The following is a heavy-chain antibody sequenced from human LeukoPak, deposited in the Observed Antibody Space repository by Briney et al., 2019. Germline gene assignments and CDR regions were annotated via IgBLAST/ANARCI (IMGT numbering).Heavy chain of an antibody. J-gene: IGHJ4*02. CDR1: GFTFSSYE. CDR2: ISNSGSTK. V-gene: IGHV3-48*03. CDR3: AAVIDY. Sequence: GGSLRLSCAASGFTFSSYEMNWIRQAPGKGLEWISYISNSGSTKYYADSVKGRFTISRDNAKNSVFLQMNSLRAEDTAVYYCAAVIDYWGQGTLVSVSS.